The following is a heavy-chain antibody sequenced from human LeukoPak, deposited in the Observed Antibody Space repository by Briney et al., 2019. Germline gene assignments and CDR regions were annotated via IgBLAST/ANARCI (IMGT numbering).Heavy chain of an antibody. Sequence: GESLKISCKGSGYSFTSYWISWVRQMPGKGLEWMGRIDPSDSYTNYSPSFQGHVTISADKSISTTYLQWSSLKASDTAMYYCARGGRYDYVWGSYRYTYWGQGTLVTVSS. D-gene: IGHD3-16*02. CDR1: GYSFTSYW. V-gene: IGHV5-10-1*01. CDR2: IDPSDSYT. CDR3: ARGGRYDYVWGSYRYTY. J-gene: IGHJ4*02.